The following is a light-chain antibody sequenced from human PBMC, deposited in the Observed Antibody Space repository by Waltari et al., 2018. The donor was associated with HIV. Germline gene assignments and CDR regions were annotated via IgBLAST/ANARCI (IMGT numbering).Light chain of an antibody. Sequence: DIQMTQSPSTLSAFVGDRVTITCRTSQTMNNFLSWYQQKEGKAPKLLIYGTSNLQSGVPLRFSGSGSGTDFSLTISSLQPEDSATYYCQQSNSIPYTFGQGTKLEIK. J-gene: IGKJ2*01. CDR2: GTS. V-gene: IGKV1-39*01. CDR1: QTMNNF. CDR3: QQSNSIPYT.